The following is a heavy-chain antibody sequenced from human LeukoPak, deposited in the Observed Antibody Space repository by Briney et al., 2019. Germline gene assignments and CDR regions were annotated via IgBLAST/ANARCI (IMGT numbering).Heavy chain of an antibody. CDR1: GFTFSSYA. D-gene: IGHD3-22*01. CDR2: ISGSGGST. J-gene: IGHJ4*02. Sequence: GGSLRLSCAASGFTFSSYAMSWVRQAPGTGLEWVSAISGSGGSTYYAASVKGRFTISRDNSKNTLYLQMNSLRAEDTAVYYCARDSYGSSDFYFDYWGQGTLVTVSS. V-gene: IGHV3-23*01. CDR3: ARDSYGSSDFYFDY.